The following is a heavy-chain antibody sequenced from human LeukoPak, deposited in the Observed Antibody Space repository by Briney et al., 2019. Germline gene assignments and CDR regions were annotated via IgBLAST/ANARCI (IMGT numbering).Heavy chain of an antibody. J-gene: IGHJ4*02. D-gene: IGHD5-24*01. Sequence: PGGSLRLSCAASGFTFSSCGFHWVRQAPGKGLEWVAVIWYDGTHKYYADSVKGRLTISRDNSKNTVYLQMNSLRAEDTAVYYCVNDRGDGYRGFDYWGQGTLVTVSS. CDR3: VNDRGDGYRGFDY. CDR1: GFTFSSCG. CDR2: IWYDGTHK. V-gene: IGHV3-33*06.